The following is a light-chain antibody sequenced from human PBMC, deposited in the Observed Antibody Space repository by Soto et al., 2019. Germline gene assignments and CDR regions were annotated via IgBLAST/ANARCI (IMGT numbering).Light chain of an antibody. J-gene: IGKJ4*01. V-gene: IGKV3-20*01. CDR1: QSVSSSY. CDR3: QQYGSSLGVT. Sequence: EIALTQSPGTLSLSPGQRATLSCRASQSVSSSYLAWYQQKPGQAPRLLTYCASSRATGIPDRFSGSGSGTDFTLIISRLEPEDFAVYYCQQYGSSLGVTFGGGNKVEIK. CDR2: CAS.